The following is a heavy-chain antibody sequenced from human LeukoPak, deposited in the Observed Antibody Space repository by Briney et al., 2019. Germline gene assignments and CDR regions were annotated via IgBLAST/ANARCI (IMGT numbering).Heavy chain of an antibody. CDR3: ARGDSSGLNYFDI. CDR2: INPSGGST. J-gene: IGHJ3*02. D-gene: IGHD3-22*01. V-gene: IGHV1-46*01. Sequence: PGRSLRLSCAAPGFTFTSYYMHWVRQAPGQGLEWMGIINPSGGSTSYAQKFQGRVTMTRDTSTSTVYMELSSLRSEDTAVYYCARGDSSGLNYFDIWGQGTMVTVSS. CDR1: GFTFTSYY.